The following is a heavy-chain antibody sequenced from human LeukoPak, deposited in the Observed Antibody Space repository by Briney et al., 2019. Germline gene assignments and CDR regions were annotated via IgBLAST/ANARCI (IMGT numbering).Heavy chain of an antibody. D-gene: IGHD3-3*01. V-gene: IGHV3-23*01. CDR3: SKSVSYDFWSGYPKQPYFDY. Sequence: GGSLRLSCAASGFTFSSYAMSWVRQAPGKGLEWVSAISGSGGSTYYADSVKGRFTISRDNSKNTLYLQMNSLRAEDTAVYYCSKSVSYDFWSGYPKQPYFDYWGQGTLVTVSS. J-gene: IGHJ4*02. CDR2: ISGSGGST. CDR1: GFTFSSYA.